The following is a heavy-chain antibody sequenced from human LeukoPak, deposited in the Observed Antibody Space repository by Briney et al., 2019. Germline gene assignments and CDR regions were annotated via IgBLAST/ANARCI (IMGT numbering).Heavy chain of an antibody. CDR3: AKGRVIYYDTTGYRPDDSFDI. CDR1: GYMFRNYG. Sequence: GASVEVSCKTSGYMFRNYGITWVRQAPGQGIEWMGWISTFNGHTKYTQSLRDRVTMTTDTSTSTIYMELRSLRSDDTAVYYCAKGRVIYYDTTGYRPDDSFDIWGQGTMVTVSS. V-gene: IGHV1-18*01. J-gene: IGHJ3*02. CDR2: ISTFNGHT. D-gene: IGHD3-22*01.